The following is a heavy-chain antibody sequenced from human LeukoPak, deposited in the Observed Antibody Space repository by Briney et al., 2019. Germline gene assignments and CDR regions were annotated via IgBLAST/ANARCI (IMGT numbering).Heavy chain of an antibody. V-gene: IGHV3-21*01. CDR2: ISSSSSYI. D-gene: IGHD3-10*01. Sequence: GGSLRLSCAASGLTFSSYSMNWVRQAPGKGLEWVSSISSSSSYIYYADSVKGRFTISRDNAKNSLYLQMNSLRAEDTAVYYCARDPNGSGSLYYYYGMDVWGQGTTVTVSS. J-gene: IGHJ6*02. CDR1: GLTFSSYS. CDR3: ARDPNGSGSLYYYYGMDV.